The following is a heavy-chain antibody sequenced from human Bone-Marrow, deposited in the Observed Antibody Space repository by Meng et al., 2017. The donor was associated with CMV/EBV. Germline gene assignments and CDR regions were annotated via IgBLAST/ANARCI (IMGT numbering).Heavy chain of an antibody. CDR1: GGSINSDTYY. Sequence: SETLSLTCTVSGGSINSDTYYWGWVRQPPGKGLQWIASIRSNGHTYYQSSLESRVSISLDTSKNQFSLRLTSLTAADTAMYSCVRDPYGGRSPDDWGQGTLVTVSS. CDR3: VRDPYGGRSPDD. CDR2: IRSNGHT. J-gene: IGHJ4*02. D-gene: IGHD4-23*01. V-gene: IGHV4-39*07.